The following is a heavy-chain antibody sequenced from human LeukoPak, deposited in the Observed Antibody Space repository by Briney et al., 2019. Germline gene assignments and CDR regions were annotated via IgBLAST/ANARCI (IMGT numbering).Heavy chain of an antibody. CDR1: GFTVSSNY. Sequence: GGSLRPSCAASGFTVSSNYMSWVRQAPGKGLEWVSVIYSGGSTYYADSVKGRFTISGDNSKNTLYLQMNSLRAEDTAVYYCARRLPKPARAFDIWGQGTMVTVSS. V-gene: IGHV3-53*01. CDR3: ARRLPKPARAFDI. J-gene: IGHJ3*02. CDR2: IYSGGST.